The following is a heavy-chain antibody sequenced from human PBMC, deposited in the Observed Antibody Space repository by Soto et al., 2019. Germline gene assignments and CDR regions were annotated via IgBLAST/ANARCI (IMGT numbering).Heavy chain of an antibody. CDR2: IYYSGST. J-gene: IGHJ4*02. CDR1: GGSISSYY. V-gene: IGHV4-59*01. Sequence: PSETLSLTCTVSGGSISSYYWSLIRQPPGKGLEWIGYIYYSGSTNYNPSLKSRVTISVDTSKNQFSLKLSSVTAADTAVYYCARYSYGSDYYFDYWGQGTLVTVSS. D-gene: IGHD3-10*01. CDR3: ARYSYGSDYYFDY.